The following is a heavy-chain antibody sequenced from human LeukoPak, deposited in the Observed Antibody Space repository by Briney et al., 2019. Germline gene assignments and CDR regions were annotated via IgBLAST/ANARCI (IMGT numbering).Heavy chain of an antibody. V-gene: IGHV4-4*02. J-gene: IGHJ6*02. Sequence: SGTLSLTCAVSGGSISSSNWWSWVRQPPGKGLEWIGEIYHSGSTNYNPSLKSRVTISVDKSKNQFSLKLSSVTAADTAVYYCARDHSGCSGGSCYSDTGYYYYGMDVWGQGTTVTVSS. CDR1: GGSISSSNW. CDR3: ARDHSGCSGGSCYSDTGYYYYGMDV. D-gene: IGHD2-15*01. CDR2: IYHSGST.